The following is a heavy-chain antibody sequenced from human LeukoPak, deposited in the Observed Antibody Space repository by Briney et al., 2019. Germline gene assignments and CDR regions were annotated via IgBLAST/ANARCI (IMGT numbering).Heavy chain of an antibody. Sequence: PGGSLRLSCAASGFTFSSYSMNWVRQAPGKGLEWVSSISSSSSYIYYADSVKGRFTISRDNAKNSLYLQMNSLRAEDTAVYYCARDTFAMVRGVVINWGQGTLVTVSS. V-gene: IGHV3-21*01. CDR2: ISSSSSYI. CDR3: ARDTFAMVRGVVIN. CDR1: GFTFSSYS. D-gene: IGHD3-10*01. J-gene: IGHJ4*02.